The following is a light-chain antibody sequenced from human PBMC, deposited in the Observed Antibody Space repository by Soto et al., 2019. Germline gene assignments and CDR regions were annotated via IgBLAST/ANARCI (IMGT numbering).Light chain of an antibody. Sequence: QAVLTQPPSVSGAPGQRVIISCSGSSSNIGAGYAVHWYQQLPKTAPKLLIYGNSNRPSGVPDRFSASKSGTSASLAITGLQAEDEADYYCQSYDSSLSGVVFGGGPKVTVL. J-gene: IGLJ3*02. V-gene: IGLV1-40*01. CDR2: GNS. CDR3: QSYDSSLSGVV. CDR1: SSNIGAGYA.